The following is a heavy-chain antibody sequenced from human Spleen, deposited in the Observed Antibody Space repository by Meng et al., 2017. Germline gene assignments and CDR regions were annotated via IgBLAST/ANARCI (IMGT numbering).Heavy chain of an antibody. J-gene: IGHJ4*02. CDR3: ARDEDISAAGKLFGDY. V-gene: IGHV1-2*06. CDR1: GGTFNNYG. D-gene: IGHD6-25*01. Sequence: QVQLGQVGAEVKKPGSSVKVSCKASGGTFNNYGFNWVRRAPGQGLEWMGRINPKSGDTHYAQKFQARVTMTGDTSISTAYMELSGLRSDDTAMYYCARDEDISAAGKLFGDYWGQGTLVTVSS. CDR2: INPKSGDT.